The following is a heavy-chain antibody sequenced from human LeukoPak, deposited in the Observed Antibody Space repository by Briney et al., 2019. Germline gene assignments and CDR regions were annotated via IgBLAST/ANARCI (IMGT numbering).Heavy chain of an antibody. V-gene: IGHV4-34*01. Sequence: SETPSLTCAVYGGSFSGYYWSWIRQPPGKGLEWIGEINHSGSTNYNPSLKSRVTISVDTSKNQFSLKLSSVTAADTAVYYCALLSADYYYYYMDVWGKGTTVTVSS. CDR2: INHSGST. J-gene: IGHJ6*03. CDR3: ALLSADYYYYYMDV. CDR1: GGSFSGYY.